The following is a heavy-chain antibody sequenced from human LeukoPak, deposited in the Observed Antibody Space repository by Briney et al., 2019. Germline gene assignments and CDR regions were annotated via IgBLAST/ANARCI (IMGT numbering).Heavy chain of an antibody. Sequence: PGGSLRLPCAASGFTFINCAMNWVRQAPGKGLEWVSAISGSGGSTFYSDSVRSRFTISRDNSKNTLYLQMNSLRAGDTAVYYCAKAARWGLLEVDYWGQGTLVTVSS. CDR3: AKAARWGLLEVDY. CDR1: GFTFINCA. CDR2: ISGSGGST. D-gene: IGHD2-21*02. J-gene: IGHJ4*02. V-gene: IGHV3-23*01.